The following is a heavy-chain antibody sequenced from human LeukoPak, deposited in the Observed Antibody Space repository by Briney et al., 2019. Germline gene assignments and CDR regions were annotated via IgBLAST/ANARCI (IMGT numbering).Heavy chain of an antibody. J-gene: IGHJ4*02. V-gene: IGHV3-23*01. Sequence: GSLRLSCAASGFTFSSYAMSWVRQAPGKGLEWVSAISGSGGSTYYADSVKGRFTISRDNSKNTLYLQMNSLRPEDTAVYYCAKVGARGCSSSTCFIYWGQGTLVTVSS. CDR1: GFTFSSYA. D-gene: IGHD2-2*01. CDR2: ISGSGGST. CDR3: AKVGARGCSSSTCFIY.